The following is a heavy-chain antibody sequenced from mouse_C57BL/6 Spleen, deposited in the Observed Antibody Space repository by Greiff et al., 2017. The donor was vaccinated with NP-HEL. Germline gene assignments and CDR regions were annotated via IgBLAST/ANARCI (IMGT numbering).Heavy chain of an antibody. D-gene: IGHD4-1*01. Sequence: QVQLKESGPGLVQPSQCLSITCTVSGFSLTSYGVHWVRQSPGKGLEWLGVIWSGGSTAYNAAFISRLSISKDHSKSQVFFKMNSLQADDTAIYYCARNSWDGYFDVWGTGTTVTVSS. J-gene: IGHJ1*03. CDR1: GFSLTSYG. CDR3: ARNSWDGYFDV. CDR2: IWSGGST. V-gene: IGHV2-2*01.